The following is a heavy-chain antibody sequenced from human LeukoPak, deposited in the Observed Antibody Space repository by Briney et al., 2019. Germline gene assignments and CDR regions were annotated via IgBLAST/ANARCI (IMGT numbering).Heavy chain of an antibody. CDR1: GYTFTTYY. V-gene: IGHV1-46*03. Sequence: ASVKVSCKASGYTFTTYYMHWVRQAPGQGLEWMGIINPSGGGTTYAQKFQGRVTMTSDTSTNTVYMQLSSLRSEDTAIYYCSRARWYGGAFDTWGQGTMVTVSS. CDR3: SRARWYGGAFDT. D-gene: IGHD6-13*01. CDR2: INPSGGGT. J-gene: IGHJ3*02.